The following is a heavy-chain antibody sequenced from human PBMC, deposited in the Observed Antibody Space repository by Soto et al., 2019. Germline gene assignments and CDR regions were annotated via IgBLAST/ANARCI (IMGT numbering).Heavy chain of an antibody. V-gene: IGHV3-73*01. CDR1: GFTFSGSA. CDR3: TRVYCSGGSCYSVDYFDY. Sequence: GSLRLSCAASGFTFSGSAMHWVRQASGKGLEWVGRIRSKANSYATAYAASVKGRFTISRDDSKNTAYLQMNSLKTEDTAVYYCTRVYCSGGSCYSVDYFDYWGQGTLVTVS. J-gene: IGHJ4*02. D-gene: IGHD2-15*01. CDR2: IRSKANSYAT.